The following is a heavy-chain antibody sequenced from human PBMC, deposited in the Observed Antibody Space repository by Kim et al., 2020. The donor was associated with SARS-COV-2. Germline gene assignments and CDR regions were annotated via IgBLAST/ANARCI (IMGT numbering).Heavy chain of an antibody. CDR1: GGSISSYY. CDR3: ARLLAVAAPYYYYYMDV. Sequence: SETLSLTCTVSGGSISSYYWSWIRQPPGKGLEWIGYIYYSGSTNYNPSLKSRVTISVDTSKNQFSLKLSSVTAADMAVYYCARLLAVAAPYYYYYMDVWGKGTTVTVSS. D-gene: IGHD6-19*01. CDR2: IYYSGST. J-gene: IGHJ6*03. V-gene: IGHV4-59*01.